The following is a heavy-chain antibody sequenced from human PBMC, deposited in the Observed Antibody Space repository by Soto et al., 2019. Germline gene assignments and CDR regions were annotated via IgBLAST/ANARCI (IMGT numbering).Heavy chain of an antibody. CDR1: GYTFTSYG. J-gene: IGHJ4*02. V-gene: IGHV1-18*01. CDR3: ARGRYGDY. Sequence: QVHLVQSGAEVKKPGASVKVSSKASGYTFTSYGITWVRQAPGQGLEWMGWISAHNGNTDYAQKLQGRVIVTRDTSTSTAYMELRSLRSDDTAVYYCARGRYGDYWGQGALVTVSS. D-gene: IGHD1-1*01. CDR2: ISAHNGNT.